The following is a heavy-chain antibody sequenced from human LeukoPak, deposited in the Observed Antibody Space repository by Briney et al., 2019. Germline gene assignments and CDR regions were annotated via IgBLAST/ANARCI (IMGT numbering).Heavy chain of an antibody. CDR3: ARGRGEVVPRRRPKQNWLDP. J-gene: IGHJ5*02. D-gene: IGHD2-21*01. Sequence: ASVKVSCKASGYTFTSYDINWVRQATGQGLEWMGWMNSNSGNTGYAQKFQGRVTMTRNTSISTAYMELSSLRSEDTAVYYCARGRGEVVPRRRPKQNWLDPWGQGTLVTVSS. V-gene: IGHV1-8*01. CDR1: GYTFTSYD. CDR2: MNSNSGNT.